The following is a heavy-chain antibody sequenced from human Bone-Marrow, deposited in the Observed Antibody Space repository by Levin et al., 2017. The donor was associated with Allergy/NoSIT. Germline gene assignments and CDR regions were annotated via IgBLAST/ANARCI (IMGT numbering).Heavy chain of an antibody. J-gene: IGHJ6*02. V-gene: IGHV3-48*02. CDR1: KFTFTNSS. CDR2: ISTSSSTV. CDR3: ASSTSMGNSWNSNFYYYGMDV. Sequence: PGGSLRLSCAASKFTFTNSSMNWVRLAPGKGLEWVSYISTSSSTVWYADSVKGRFTISRDNAKKSLYLQMDSLRDEDTAVYYCASSTSMGNSWNSNFYYYGMDVWGQGTTVTVSS. D-gene: IGHD1-1*01.